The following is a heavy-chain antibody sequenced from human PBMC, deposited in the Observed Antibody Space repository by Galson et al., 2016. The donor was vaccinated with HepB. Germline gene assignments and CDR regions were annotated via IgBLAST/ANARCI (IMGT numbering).Heavy chain of an antibody. V-gene: IGHV3-73*01. D-gene: IGHD5-18*01. CDR1: GFTFNAHW. CDR3: TRLTRDTVMVNGEGYFYYYGLDV. Sequence: SLRLSCAASGFTFNAHWMNWVRQASGKGLEWVGRIRSKANNYETTYAASVKGRFTISRDDSKNMEYLQMNSLKTEDTAVYYCTRLTRDTVMVNGEGYFYYYGLDVWGKGTTVTVSS. J-gene: IGHJ6*04. CDR2: IRSKANNYET.